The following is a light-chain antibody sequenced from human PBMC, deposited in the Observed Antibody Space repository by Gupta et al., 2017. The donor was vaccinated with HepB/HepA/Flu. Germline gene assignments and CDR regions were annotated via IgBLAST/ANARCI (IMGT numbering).Light chain of an antibody. CDR2: RNN. CDR1: SSNIGSNY. V-gene: IGLV1-47*01. J-gene: IGLJ3*02. Sequence: QSVLPQPPSASGTPGPRVPIPCAGSSSNIGSNYVYWYQQLPGTAPKLLIYRNNQRPSGVPDRFSGSKSGTSASLAISGLRSEDEADYYCAAWDDSLSGGVFGGGTKLTVL. CDR3: AAWDDSLSGGV.